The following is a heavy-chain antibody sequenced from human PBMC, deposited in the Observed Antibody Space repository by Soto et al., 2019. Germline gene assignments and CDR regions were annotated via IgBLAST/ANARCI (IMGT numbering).Heavy chain of an antibody. D-gene: IGHD4-17*01. CDR2: FDPEDGET. V-gene: IGHV1-24*01. CDR3: ATGDYAFDY. J-gene: IGHJ4*02. CDR1: GYTLTELS. Sequence: QVQLVQSGAEVKKPGASVKVSCKVSGYTLTELSMHWVRQAPGKGLEWMGGFDPEDGETIYAQKFQGRVTXIEDTSTDTAYMELSSLRSEDTAVYYCATGDYAFDYWGQGTLVTVSS.